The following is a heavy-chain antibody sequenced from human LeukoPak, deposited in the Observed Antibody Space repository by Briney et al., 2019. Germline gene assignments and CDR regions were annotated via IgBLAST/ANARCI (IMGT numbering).Heavy chain of an antibody. CDR1: GRSIISSNW. V-gene: IGHV4-4*02. CDR2: IYHSGST. Sequence: PSGTLSLTCAVSGRSIISSNWWSWVRQPPGKGLEWIGEIYHSGSTNYNPSLKSRVTISVDKSKNQFSLKLTSVTAADTAVYYCASLLVDHGSGTLKPDRWGQGTLVTVSS. J-gene: IGHJ4*02. D-gene: IGHD3-10*01. CDR3: ASLLVDHGSGTLKPDR.